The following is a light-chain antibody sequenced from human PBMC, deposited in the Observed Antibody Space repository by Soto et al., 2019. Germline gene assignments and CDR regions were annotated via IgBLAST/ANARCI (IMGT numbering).Light chain of an antibody. J-gene: IGLJ3*02. Sequence: SYELTQPPSDSVAPGQTARITCGGNNIGSESVLWYQQKPGQAPVLVISYDSDRPSGIPERFSGSNSGNTATLTISRVEAGDEADYYCQVWDGSSDQQVFGGGTKLTVL. V-gene: IGLV3-21*04. CDR3: QVWDGSSDQQV. CDR2: YDS. CDR1: NIGSES.